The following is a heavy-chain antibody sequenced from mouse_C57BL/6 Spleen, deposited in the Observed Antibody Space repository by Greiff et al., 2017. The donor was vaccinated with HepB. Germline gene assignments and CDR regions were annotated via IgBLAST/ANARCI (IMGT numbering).Heavy chain of an antibody. CDR1: GYTFTSYW. CDR2: IYPGSGST. D-gene: IGHD1-1*01. V-gene: IGHV1-55*01. Sequence: QVHVKQSGAELVKPGASVKMSCKASGYTFTSYWITWVKQRPGQGLEWIGDIYPGSGSTNYNEKFKSKATLTVDTSSSTAYMQLSSLTSEDSAVYYCARYYYGSREEYFDVWGTGTTVTVSS. CDR3: ARYYYGSREEYFDV. J-gene: IGHJ1*03.